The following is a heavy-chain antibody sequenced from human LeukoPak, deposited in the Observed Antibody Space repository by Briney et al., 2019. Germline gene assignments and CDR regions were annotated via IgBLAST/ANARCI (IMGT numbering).Heavy chain of an antibody. V-gene: IGHV3-53*04. D-gene: IGHD6-19*01. Sequence: GGSLRLSCAASGFTVSSNYMSWVRQAPGKGLEWVSVIYSGGSTYYADSVKGRFTISRHNSKNTVYLRMSSLRAEDTAVYYCARSKSGWFPFDYWGQGTLVTVSS. CDR2: IYSGGST. CDR1: GFTVSSNY. J-gene: IGHJ4*02. CDR3: ARSKSGWFPFDY.